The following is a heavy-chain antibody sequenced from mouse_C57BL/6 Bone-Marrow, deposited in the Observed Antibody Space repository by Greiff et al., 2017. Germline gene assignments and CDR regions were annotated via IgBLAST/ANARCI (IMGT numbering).Heavy chain of an antibody. Sequence: EVQLQQPEAGLVQPGRSMKLSCTASGFTFSDYYMPWVRQVPDQGLEWVATINSDGSSTYYLDSLKSRFIISRDNAKNMLYLQMSSLKSEDTATYYCEREDDHIPEARDYWCQGTSVTVAS. CDR2: INSDGSST. J-gene: IGHJ4*01. CDR3: EREDDHIPEARDY. V-gene: IGHV5-16*01. CDR1: GFTFSDYY.